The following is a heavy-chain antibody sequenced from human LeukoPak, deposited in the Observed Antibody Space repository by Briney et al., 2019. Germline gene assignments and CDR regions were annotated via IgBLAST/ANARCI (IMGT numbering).Heavy chain of an antibody. D-gene: IGHD3-22*01. CDR1: GSSMSTYY. Sequence: SETLSLTCTVSGSSMSTYYWTWIRQSPGKGLDWIGYIFHRGSTNYNPSLKSRVTMSVDTSKNQFSLNLSSVTAADTAVYYSARRRGTIIDYWGQGTLVTVSS. CDR3: ARRRGTIIDY. V-gene: IGHV4-59*01. J-gene: IGHJ4*02. CDR2: IFHRGST.